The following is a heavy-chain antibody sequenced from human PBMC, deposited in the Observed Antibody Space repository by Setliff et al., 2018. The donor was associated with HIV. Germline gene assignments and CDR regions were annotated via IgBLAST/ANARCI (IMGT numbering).Heavy chain of an antibody. CDR3: AGGRWRLLHYYFDY. Sequence: PGGSLRLSCAASGFAFDTSWMTWIRQAPGEGLEWVATIKQDGSQKFYVDSVKGRFTISRDNVKNSLFLQMNSLRVGDTAVYYCAGGRWRLLHYYFDYWGQGTLVTVSS. CDR2: IKQDGSQK. CDR1: GFAFDTSW. J-gene: IGHJ4*02. D-gene: IGHD2-15*01. V-gene: IGHV3-7*01.